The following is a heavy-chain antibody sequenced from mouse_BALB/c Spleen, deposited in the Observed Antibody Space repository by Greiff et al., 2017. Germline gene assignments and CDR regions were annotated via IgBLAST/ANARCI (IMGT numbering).Heavy chain of an antibody. D-gene: IGHD2-2*01. Sequence: VKLMESGPGLVAPSQSLSITCTVSGFSLTGYGVNWVRPPPGKGLEWLGMIWGDGSTDYNSALKSRLSISKDNSKSQVFLKMNSLQTDDTARYYCARPIYYGYDGYAMDYWGQGTSVTVSS. CDR3: ARPIYYGYDGYAMDY. CDR1: GFSLTGYG. V-gene: IGHV2-6-7*01. J-gene: IGHJ4*01. CDR2: IWGDGST.